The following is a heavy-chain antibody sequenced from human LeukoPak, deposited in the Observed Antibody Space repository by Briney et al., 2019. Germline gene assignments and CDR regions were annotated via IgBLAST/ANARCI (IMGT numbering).Heavy chain of an antibody. CDR2: IWYDGSNK. Sequence: GGSLRLSCAASGFTFSSYGMHWVRQAPGKGLEWVAVIWYDGSNKYYADSVKGRFTISRDNSENTLYLQMNSLRAEDTAVYYCARADSSGYYPSWFDPWGQGTLVTVSS. V-gene: IGHV3-33*01. CDR3: ARADSSGYYPSWFDP. D-gene: IGHD3-22*01. J-gene: IGHJ5*02. CDR1: GFTFSSYG.